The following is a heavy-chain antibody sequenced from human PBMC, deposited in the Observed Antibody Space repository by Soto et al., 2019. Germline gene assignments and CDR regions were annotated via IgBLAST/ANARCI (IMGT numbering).Heavy chain of an antibody. Sequence: QVQLQESGPGLVKPSQTLSLTCTVSGGSISSGGYYWSWIRQHPGKGLEWIGYIYYSESTYYNPSRKSRVTISVDTSKNQFSLRLSSVTAADTAMYYCARVGTLGPTGFDYWGQGTLVTVSS. V-gene: IGHV4-31*03. CDR2: IYYSEST. CDR1: GGSISSGGYY. D-gene: IGHD1-1*01. CDR3: ARVGTLGPTGFDY. J-gene: IGHJ4*02.